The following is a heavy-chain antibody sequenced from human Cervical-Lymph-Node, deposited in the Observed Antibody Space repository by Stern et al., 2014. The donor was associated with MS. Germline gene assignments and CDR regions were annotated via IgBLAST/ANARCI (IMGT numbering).Heavy chain of an antibody. CDR2: ITWNSDHI. D-gene: IGHD3-10*01. CDR1: GFSFDDYD. J-gene: IGHJ3*02. Sequence: EVHLVESGGGLVQPGRSLRLSCEASGFSFDDYDMHWVRQAPGKGLEWVAGITWNSDHIGYVASWKGRFPISRDNVRNFLYLELNSLRTEDTALYYCAKDRLFYFGETTRAFDIWGQGTLVTVSS. V-gene: IGHV3-9*01. CDR3: AKDRLFYFGETTRAFDI.